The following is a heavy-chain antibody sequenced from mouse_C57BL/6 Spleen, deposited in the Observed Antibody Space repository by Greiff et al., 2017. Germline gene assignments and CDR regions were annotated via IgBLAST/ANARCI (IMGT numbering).Heavy chain of an antibody. CDR1: GFTFSSYA. CDR2: ISDGGSYT. CDR3: ARDHGYYGLDY. D-gene: IGHD1-2*01. Sequence: EVQRVESGGGLVKPGGSLKLSCAASGFTFSSYAMSWVRQTPEKRLEWVATISDGGSYTYYPDNVKGRFTISRDNAKNNLYLQMSHLKSEDTAMYYCARDHGYYGLDYWGQGTTLTVSS. V-gene: IGHV5-4*01. J-gene: IGHJ2*01.